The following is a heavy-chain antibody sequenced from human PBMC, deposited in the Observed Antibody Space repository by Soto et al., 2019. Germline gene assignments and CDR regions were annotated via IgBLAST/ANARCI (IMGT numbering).Heavy chain of an antibody. CDR2: IIPIFGTA. CDR3: ARGVLRFLEWLLQSPDTYYGMDV. CDR1: GGTFSSYA. J-gene: IGHJ6*02. D-gene: IGHD3-3*01. V-gene: IGHV1-69*13. Sequence: ASVKVSCKASGGTFSSYAISWVRQAPGQGLEWMGGIIPIFGTANYAQKFQGRVTITADESTSTAYMELSSLRSEDTAVYYCARGVLRFLEWLLQSPDTYYGMDVWGQGTTVTVS.